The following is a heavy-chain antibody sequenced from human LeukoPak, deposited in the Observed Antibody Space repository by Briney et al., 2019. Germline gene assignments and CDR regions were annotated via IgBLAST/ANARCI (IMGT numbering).Heavy chain of an antibody. CDR3: VRDVSVNLYRAWFDP. Sequence: ASVTVSCTASGYSFTSYGFSWVRQAPGQGLEWIGWISPYNANTNYAQKFRGRVTMTTDTSTSTAYMELRSLRYDDTAVYYCVRDVSVNLYRAWFDPWGQGTLVIVSS. V-gene: IGHV1-18*01. CDR2: ISPYNANT. CDR1: GYSFTSYG. D-gene: IGHD3-16*02. J-gene: IGHJ5*02.